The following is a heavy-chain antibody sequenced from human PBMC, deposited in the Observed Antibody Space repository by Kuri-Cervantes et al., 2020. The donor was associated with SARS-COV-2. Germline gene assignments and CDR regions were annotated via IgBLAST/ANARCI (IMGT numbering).Heavy chain of an antibody. D-gene: IGHD5-24*01. CDR2: IDPSDSYT. CDR3: ARWDGFALDL. Sequence: GGSLRLSCKGSGYSFSTSWMHWVRQMPGKGLEWMGRIDPSDSYTDYRPSLQGHVTISVDRSINTAYMQWCDLKSSDTAGYFCARWDGFALDLWGQGTLVTVSS. J-gene: IGHJ5*02. V-gene: IGHV5-10-1*01. CDR1: GYSFSTSW.